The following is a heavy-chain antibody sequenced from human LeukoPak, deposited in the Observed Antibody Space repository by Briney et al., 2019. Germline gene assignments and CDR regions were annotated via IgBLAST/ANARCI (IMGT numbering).Heavy chain of an antibody. V-gene: IGHV4-30-4*01. CDR3: AREDLGYSYGSVI. CDR1: GGSISSGDYY. CDR2: IYYSGST. J-gene: IGHJ3*02. D-gene: IGHD5-18*01. Sequence: SETLSLTCTVSGGSISSGDYYWSWIRQPPGKGLEWIGYIYYSGSTYYNPSLKSRVTISVDTSKNQFSLKLSSVTAADTAVYYCAREDLGYSYGSVIWGQGTMVTVSS.